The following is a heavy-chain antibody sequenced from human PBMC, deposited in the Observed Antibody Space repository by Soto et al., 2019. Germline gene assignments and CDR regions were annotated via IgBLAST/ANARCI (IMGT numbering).Heavy chain of an antibody. CDR1: GFTFSNYW. J-gene: IGHJ4*02. Sequence: EVQLVESGGALVQPGGSLRLTCATSGFTFSNYWMTWVRQAPGKALEWVANINKDGSQTSFVDSVKGRFTIFRDNAKSSLYLQMNSLRGEDTAKYYCVKEIAAAQWGQGTLVTVSS. D-gene: IGHD6-25*01. V-gene: IGHV3-7*01. CDR2: INKDGSQT. CDR3: VKEIAAAQ.